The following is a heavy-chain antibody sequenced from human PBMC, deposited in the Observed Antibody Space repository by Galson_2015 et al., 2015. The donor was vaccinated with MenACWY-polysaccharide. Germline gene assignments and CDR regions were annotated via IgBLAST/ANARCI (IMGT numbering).Heavy chain of an antibody. J-gene: IGHJ5*02. CDR1: GDSITSGGYF. CDR2: ISYDGGT. D-gene: IGHD3-16*01. CDR3: ARGGRAVSNRNWFDP. Sequence: LSLTCTVSGDSITSGGYFWSWIRQHLGKGLEWIASISYDGGTYYNPSLKSRVTISADTPNNQFSLKLSSVTAADTAVYYCARGGRAVSNRNWFDPWGQGTLVTVSS. V-gene: IGHV4-31*03.